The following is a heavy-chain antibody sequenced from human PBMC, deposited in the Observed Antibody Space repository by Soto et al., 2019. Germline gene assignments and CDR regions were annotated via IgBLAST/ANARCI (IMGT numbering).Heavy chain of an antibody. Sequence: GGSLRLSCAAFGFTVSSNYMTWVRLAPGKGLEWVSLVYSGGATHYAASVKGRLTISTHSSQNTLFLQMNSLRTEDTATYYCVRGRYGSEIHWGQGTKVTVSS. CDR1: GFTVSSNY. D-gene: IGHD3-10*01. V-gene: IGHV3-53*04. CDR3: VRGRYGSEIH. CDR2: VYSGGAT. J-gene: IGHJ4*02.